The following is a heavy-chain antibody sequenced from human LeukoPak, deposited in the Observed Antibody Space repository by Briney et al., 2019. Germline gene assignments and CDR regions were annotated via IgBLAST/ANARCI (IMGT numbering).Heavy chain of an antibody. J-gene: IGHJ4*02. CDR3: AKENSGRTTGFGY. D-gene: IGHD1-1*01. CDR1: GFTFSSCA. Sequence: PGGSLRLSCAAAGFTFSSCAMSWVRQAPGKGLEWVSAISGSGAEIYYADSVQGRFTISRDNSKSTLYLQMNSLRDDDTAIYYCAKENSGRTTGFGYWGQGTLVTVSS. V-gene: IGHV3-23*01. CDR2: ISGSGAEI.